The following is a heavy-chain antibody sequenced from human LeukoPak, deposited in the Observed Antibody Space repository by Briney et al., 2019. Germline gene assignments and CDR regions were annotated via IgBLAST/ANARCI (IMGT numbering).Heavy chain of an antibody. CDR2: ISSTGSFI. CDR1: GFNLSIYS. Sequence: GGSLRLSCVASGFNLSIYSMNWVRQAPGKGLEWVSSISSTGSFIYYRDSVKGRFTISRDNAKNSLYLQMNSLRAEDTAVYYCAIPPLSGTGSSRPLAGVDVWGQGTTVTVSS. D-gene: IGHD3-10*01. J-gene: IGHJ6*02. V-gene: IGHV3-21*01. CDR3: AIPPLSGTGSSRPLAGVDV.